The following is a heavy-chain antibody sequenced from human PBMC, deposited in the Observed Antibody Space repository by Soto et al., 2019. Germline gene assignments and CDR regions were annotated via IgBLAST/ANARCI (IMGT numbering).Heavy chain of an antibody. V-gene: IGHV3-33*03. CDR3: ARQLAVPYAVYAMDV. Sequence: QVHLVESGGGVVQPGRSLRLSCAASGFTFSSYGMLWVRQAPGKGLEWVAVIWYNGSKKYYGESVKGRFTIFRDNSENTLHLEMSSLRAEDTAVYYSARQLAVPYAVYAMDVWGQGTTVTVSS. J-gene: IGHJ6*02. CDR2: IWYNGSKK. D-gene: IGHD4-17*01. CDR1: GFTFSSYG.